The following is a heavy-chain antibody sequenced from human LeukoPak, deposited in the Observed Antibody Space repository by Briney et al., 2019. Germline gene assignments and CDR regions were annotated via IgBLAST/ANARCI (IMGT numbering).Heavy chain of an antibody. J-gene: IGHJ4*02. V-gene: IGHV3-74*01. Sequence: PGGSLRPSCAASGFTFSSYWMYWVRQAPGKGLVWVSRINSDGSSTSYADSVKGRFTISRDNAKNTLYLQMNSLRAEDTAVYYCASPSLYDIFSFDYWGQGTLVTVSS. CDR1: GFTFSSYW. CDR3: ASPSLYDIFSFDY. CDR2: INSDGSST. D-gene: IGHD3-9*01.